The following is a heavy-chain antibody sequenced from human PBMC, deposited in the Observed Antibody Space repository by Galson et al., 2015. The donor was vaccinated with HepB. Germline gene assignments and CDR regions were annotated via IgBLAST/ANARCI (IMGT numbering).Heavy chain of an antibody. CDR2: ISGSGGST. Sequence: SLRLSCAASGFTFSSYAMSWVRQAPGKGLEWVSAISGSGGSTYYADSVKGRFTISRDNSKNTLYLQMNSLRAEDTAVYYCAKDRLAAGTADYFDYWGQGTLVTVSS. CDR1: GFTFSSYA. J-gene: IGHJ4*02. D-gene: IGHD6-13*01. V-gene: IGHV3-23*01. CDR3: AKDRLAAGTADYFDY.